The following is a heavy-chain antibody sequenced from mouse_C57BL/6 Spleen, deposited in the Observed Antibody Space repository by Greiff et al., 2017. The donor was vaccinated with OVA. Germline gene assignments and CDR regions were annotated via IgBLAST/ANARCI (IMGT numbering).Heavy chain of an antibody. CDR3: ASPNYNGSRDVGD. CDR2: INPNNGGT. D-gene: IGHD1-1*01. CDR1: GYTFTNYY. J-gene: IGHJ2*01. Sequence: EVQLQQSGPELVKPGASVKISCKASGYTFTNYYMNWVKQSPGKSLEWIGDINPNNGGTSYNQKFKGKATLTVDKSSSTAYMELRSLTSEDSAFYDCASPNYNGSRDVGDWGQGTTLTVAS. V-gene: IGHV1-26*01.